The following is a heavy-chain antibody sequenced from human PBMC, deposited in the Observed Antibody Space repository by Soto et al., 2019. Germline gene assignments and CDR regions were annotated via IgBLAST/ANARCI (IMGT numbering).Heavy chain of an antibody. Sequence: EVQLLESGGGLVQPGGSLRLSCAASGFTFSSYAMSWVRQAPGKGLEWVSAISVSGGSTYYADSVKGRFTISRDNCKNTLYLQMNSLGAEDTAVYYLAKASFEQWLVSDYCGQGTLVTVSS. D-gene: IGHD6-19*01. V-gene: IGHV3-23*01. CDR1: GFTFSSYA. CDR2: ISVSGGST. J-gene: IGHJ4*02. CDR3: AKASFEQWLVSDY.